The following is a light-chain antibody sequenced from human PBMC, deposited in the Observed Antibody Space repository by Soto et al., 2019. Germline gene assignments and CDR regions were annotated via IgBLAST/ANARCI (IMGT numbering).Light chain of an antibody. J-gene: IGKJ2*01. Sequence: IVLTQSPATLSLSPRERATLSCRASQSVSSYLAWYQQKPGQAPRLLIYDASNRATGIPARFSGSGSGTDFTLTISSLEPEDFAVYYCQKRTDWRYTFGQGTKLEIK. CDR2: DAS. CDR1: QSVSSY. V-gene: IGKV3-11*01. CDR3: QKRTDWRYT.